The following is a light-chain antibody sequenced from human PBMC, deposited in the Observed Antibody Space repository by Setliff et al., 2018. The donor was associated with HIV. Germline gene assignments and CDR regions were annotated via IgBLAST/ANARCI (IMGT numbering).Light chain of an antibody. CDR3: SSYTSISTYV. CDR2: EVN. V-gene: IGLV2-18*02. Sequence: QSALTQPPSVPGSPGQSVTISCTGTSSDVGSYNRVSWYQQPPGTAPKLMIYEVNNRPSGVPDRFSGSKSGNTASLTISGLQAEDEADYYCSSYTSISTYVFGTGTK. CDR1: SSDVGSYNR. J-gene: IGLJ1*01.